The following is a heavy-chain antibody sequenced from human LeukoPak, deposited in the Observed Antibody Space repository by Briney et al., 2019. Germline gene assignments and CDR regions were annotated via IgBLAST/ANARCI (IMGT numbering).Heavy chain of an antibody. CDR1: GFTFSSYG. D-gene: IGHD6-13*01. Sequence: GGSLRLSCAASGFTFSSYGMHWVRQAPGKGLEWLAVISYDGSNKYYADSVKGRFTISRDNSKNTLYLQMNSLRAEDTAVYYCAAAAAGTNYWGQGTLVTVSS. CDR3: AAAAAGTNY. V-gene: IGHV3-30*03. J-gene: IGHJ4*02. CDR2: ISYDGSNK.